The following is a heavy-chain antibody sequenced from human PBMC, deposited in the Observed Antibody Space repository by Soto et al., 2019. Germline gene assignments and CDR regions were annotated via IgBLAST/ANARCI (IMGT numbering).Heavy chain of an antibody. Sequence: PSETLSLTCAVYVGSFSGYYWGWIRQPPGKGLEWIGEINHSGGTNYNPSLKSRVTISVDTSKNQFSLKLSSVTAADTAVYYCARGLAFDPWGQGTLVTVSS. CDR1: VGSFSGYY. CDR2: INHSGGT. J-gene: IGHJ5*02. V-gene: IGHV4-34*01. CDR3: ARGLAFDP. D-gene: IGHD5-12*01.